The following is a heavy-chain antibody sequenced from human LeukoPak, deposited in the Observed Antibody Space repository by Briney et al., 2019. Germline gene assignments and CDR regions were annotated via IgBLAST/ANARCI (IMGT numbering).Heavy chain of an antibody. CDR3: AGQVPDKGSYKPKTPFDY. V-gene: IGHV5-51*01. Sequence: GESLKISCKGSGYSFTSYWIAWVRQMPGKGLEWMGIIYPGDSDTRYSPSFQGQVTISADKSISTAYLQWSSLKASDTAMYYCAGQVPDKGSYKPKTPFDYWGQGTLVTVSS. J-gene: IGHJ4*02. D-gene: IGHD1-14*01. CDR1: GYSFTSYW. CDR2: IYPGDSDT.